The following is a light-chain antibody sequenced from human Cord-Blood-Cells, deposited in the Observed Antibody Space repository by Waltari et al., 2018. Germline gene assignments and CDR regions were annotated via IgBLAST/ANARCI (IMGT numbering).Light chain of an antibody. CDR1: SSDVGGYNY. Sequence: QSALTQPRSASGSPGQSVTISCPGTSSDVGGYNYVSWYQQHPGKAPKLMIYDVSKRPSGVPDRFSGSKSGNTASLTISGLQAEDEADYYCCSYAGSFVVFGGGTKLTVL. J-gene: IGLJ2*01. CDR2: DVS. CDR3: CSYAGSFVV. V-gene: IGLV2-11*01.